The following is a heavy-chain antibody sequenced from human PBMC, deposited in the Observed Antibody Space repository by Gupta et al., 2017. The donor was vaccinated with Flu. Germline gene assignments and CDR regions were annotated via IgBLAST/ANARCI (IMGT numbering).Heavy chain of an antibody. J-gene: IGHJ4*02. Sequence: QVQLLQSGAEVKKPGSSVKVSCKASGGAFSSYAISWVRQAPGQGLEWMGGIIPIFGTANYAQKFQGRVTITADESTSTAYMELSSLRSEDTAVYYCARRGYCSSTSCPDWYYCDYWGQGTLVTVSA. CDR1: GGAFSSYA. CDR2: IIPIFGTA. CDR3: ARRGYCSSTSCPDWYYCDY. V-gene: IGHV1-69*01. D-gene: IGHD2-2*01.